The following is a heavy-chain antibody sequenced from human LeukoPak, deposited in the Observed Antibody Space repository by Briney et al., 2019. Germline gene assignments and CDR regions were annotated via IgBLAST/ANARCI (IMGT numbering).Heavy chain of an antibody. Sequence: PSETLSLTCTVSGGSISSYYWSWIRQPPGKGLEWSGYIYYSGSTNYNPSLKSRVTISVDTSKNQFSLKLSSVTAADTAVYYCARDRNYYDSSGYYAGGVWFDPWGQGTLVTVSS. V-gene: IGHV4-59*01. CDR3: ARDRNYYDSSGYYAGGVWFDP. D-gene: IGHD3-22*01. J-gene: IGHJ5*02. CDR2: IYYSGST. CDR1: GGSISSYY.